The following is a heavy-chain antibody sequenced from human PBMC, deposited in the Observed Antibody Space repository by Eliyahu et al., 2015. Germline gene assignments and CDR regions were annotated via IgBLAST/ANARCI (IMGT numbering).Heavy chain of an antibody. CDR3: AKGSFEWEVLGAFDI. D-gene: IGHD1-26*01. CDR2: ITSSGGST. J-gene: IGHJ3*02. V-gene: IGHV3-23*01. Sequence: EVQLLESGGGLVQPGGSLRLSCAVSGFTFSTYAMSWVRQAPGKGLEWVSEITSSGGSTYYADSLKGRFTISRDNSKNTLYLQMNSLRAEDTAVYYCAKGSFEWEVLGAFDIWGQGTMVTVSS. CDR1: GFTFSTYA.